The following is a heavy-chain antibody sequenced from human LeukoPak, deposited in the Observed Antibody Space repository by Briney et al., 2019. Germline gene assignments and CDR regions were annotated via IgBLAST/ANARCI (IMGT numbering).Heavy chain of an antibody. D-gene: IGHD3-3*01. CDR3: ARGNDYDFWSGYGLHY. J-gene: IGHJ4*02. CDR2: IYTSGST. CDR1: GGSISSGSYY. Sequence: SQTLSLTCTVSGGSISSGSYYWSWIRQPAGKGLEWIGRIYTSGSTNYNPSLKSRVTISVDTSKNQFSLKPSSVTAADTAMYYCARGNDYDFWSGYGLHYWGQGTLVTVSS. V-gene: IGHV4-61*02.